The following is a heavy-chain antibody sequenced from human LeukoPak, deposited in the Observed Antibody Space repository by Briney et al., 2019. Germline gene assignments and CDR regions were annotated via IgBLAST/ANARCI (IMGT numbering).Heavy chain of an antibody. D-gene: IGHD3-10*02. CDR3: AKEELRRITMWGYMDV. V-gene: IGHV3-30*02. CDR1: GFTFSSYG. CDR2: IRYDGSKK. Sequence: GGSLRLSCAASGFTFSSYGMHWVRQAPGKGLEWVAFIRYDGSKKYYTDSVKGRFTISRDNSKNTLYLQMNSLSAEDTAFYYCAKEELRRITMWGYMDVWGKGTTVIISS. J-gene: IGHJ6*03.